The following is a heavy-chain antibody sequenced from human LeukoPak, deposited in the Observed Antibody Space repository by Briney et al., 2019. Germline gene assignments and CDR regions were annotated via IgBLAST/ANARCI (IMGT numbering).Heavy chain of an antibody. CDR3: ARVLYYYDSSGSNEYFQH. CDR2: ISAYNGNT. CDR1: GYTFTSYY. J-gene: IGHJ1*01. V-gene: IGHV1-18*04. Sequence: GASVKVSCKASGYTFTSYYMHWVRQAPGQGLEWMGWISAYNGNTNYAQKLQGRVTMTTDTSTSTAYMELRSLRSDDTAVYYCARVLYYYDSSGSNEYFQHWGQGTLVTVSS. D-gene: IGHD3-22*01.